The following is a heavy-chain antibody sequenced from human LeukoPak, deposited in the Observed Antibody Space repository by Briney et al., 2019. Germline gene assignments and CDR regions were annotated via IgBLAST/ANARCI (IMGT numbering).Heavy chain of an antibody. J-gene: IGHJ3*02. Sequence: PSETLSLTCTVSGGSITSNYWSWIRQPAGKGLESIGRMYPSGITTSNPSLQSRLSMSADTSKNQFSLKLTSMSASDTAVYYCAKEGVLGGLFLLGVFDIWGPGQMVTVSS. CDR2: MYPSGIT. V-gene: IGHV4-4*07. CDR1: GGSITSNY. CDR3: AKEGVLGGLFLLGVFDI. D-gene: IGHD2-8*02.